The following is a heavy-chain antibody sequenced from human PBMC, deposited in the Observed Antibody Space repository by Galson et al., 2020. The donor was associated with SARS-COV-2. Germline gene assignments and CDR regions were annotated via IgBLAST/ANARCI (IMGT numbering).Heavy chain of an antibody. CDR1: GFTFSNYA. CDR3: ARGILWFGELLVGADY. V-gene: IGHV3-30-3*01. CDR2: ISYDGSNK. Sequence: GESLKISCAASGFTFSNYAMHWVRQAPGKGLEWVAVISYDGSNKYYADSVKGRFTISRDNSKNTLYLQMNSLRAEDTAVYYCARGILWFGELLVGADYWGQGTLVTVSS. J-gene: IGHJ4*02. D-gene: IGHD3-10*01.